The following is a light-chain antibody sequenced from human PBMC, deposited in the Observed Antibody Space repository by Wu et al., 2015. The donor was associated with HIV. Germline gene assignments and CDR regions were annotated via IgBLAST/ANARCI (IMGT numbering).Light chain of an antibody. CDR2: GAF. J-gene: IGKJ2*03. CDR1: QWISSSY. V-gene: IGKV3-20*01. Sequence: EIVLTQSPATLSLSPGERVTLPCRASQWISSSYLAWYQHKPGQSPRLLIYGAFSRPTGIPDRFSGSGSGTDFTLTISRLEPEDFAVYYCQQYGSSPYSFGQGTKLEIK. CDR3: QQYGSSPYS.